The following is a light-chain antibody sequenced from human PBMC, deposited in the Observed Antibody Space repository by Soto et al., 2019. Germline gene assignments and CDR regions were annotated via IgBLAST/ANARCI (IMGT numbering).Light chain of an antibody. Sequence: DIVMTQSPLSLSVTPGEPASISCRSTQSLLDSNGYKYLDWYLQKPGQSPQLLIYLGFNRPSGVPDRFSGSGSGTDFTLKISRVEAEDVGVYYCMQTLQGLTFGGGTKVEIK. J-gene: IGKJ4*01. V-gene: IGKV2-28*01. CDR2: LGF. CDR3: MQTLQGLT. CDR1: QSLLDSNGYKY.